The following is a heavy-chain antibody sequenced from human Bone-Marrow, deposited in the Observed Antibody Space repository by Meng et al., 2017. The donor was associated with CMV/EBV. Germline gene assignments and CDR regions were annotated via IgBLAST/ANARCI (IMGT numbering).Heavy chain of an antibody. CDR3: ARGTARGGENFDY. J-gene: IGHJ4*02. Sequence: VPQVQFGAEVMNPGSAVKVSCKASRYTFNDYYMHWVRQAPGQGLEWMGWINPNSGGTNYAQKFQGRVTMTRDTSISTAYMELSRLRSDDTAVYYCARGTARGGENFDYWGQGTLVTVSS. V-gene: IGHV1-2*02. CDR1: RYTFNDYY. CDR2: INPNSGGT. D-gene: IGHD4-23*01.